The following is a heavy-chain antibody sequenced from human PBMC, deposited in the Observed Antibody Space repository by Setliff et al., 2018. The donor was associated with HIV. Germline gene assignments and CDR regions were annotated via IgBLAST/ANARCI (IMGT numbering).Heavy chain of an antibody. Sequence: SSETLSLTCTVSGGSISSSSYYWGWIRQPPGKGLEWIGSIYYSGSTNYNPSLKSRVTISVDTSKNQFSLKLSSVIAADTAVYYCARIFGDQGYYYGMDVWGQGTTVTVSS. CDR1: GGSISSSSYY. CDR2: IYYSGST. J-gene: IGHJ6*02. D-gene: IGHD3-3*01. V-gene: IGHV4-39*07. CDR3: ARIFGDQGYYYGMDV.